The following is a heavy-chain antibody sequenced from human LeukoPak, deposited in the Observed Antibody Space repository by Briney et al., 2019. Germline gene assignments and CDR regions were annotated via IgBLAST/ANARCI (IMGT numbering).Heavy chain of an antibody. Sequence: GGSLRLPCAGSGFTFSSYSMNWVRQAPGKGLEWDSSISSSSSYIYYADSVKGRFTTSRYNAKNSLYLQMNSLRADGTAVYYCARAYSGWYGLGYYYMDVWGKGTTVTISS. CDR1: GFTFSSYS. J-gene: IGHJ6*03. CDR2: ISSSSSYI. V-gene: IGHV3-21*01. CDR3: ARAYSGWYGLGYYYMDV. D-gene: IGHD1-26*01.